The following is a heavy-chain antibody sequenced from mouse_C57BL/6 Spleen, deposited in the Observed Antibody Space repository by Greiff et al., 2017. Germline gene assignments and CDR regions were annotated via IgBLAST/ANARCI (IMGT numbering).Heavy chain of an antibody. Sequence: EVQLQQSGPELVKPGASVKIPCKASGYTFTDYNMDWVKQSHGKSLEWIGDINPNNGGTIYNQKFKGKATLTVDKSSSTAYMELRSLTSEDTAVYYCARYHYGSSYWYFDVWGTGTTVTVSS. J-gene: IGHJ1*03. CDR2: INPNNGGT. D-gene: IGHD1-1*01. CDR3: ARYHYGSSYWYFDV. V-gene: IGHV1-18*01. CDR1: GYTFTDYN.